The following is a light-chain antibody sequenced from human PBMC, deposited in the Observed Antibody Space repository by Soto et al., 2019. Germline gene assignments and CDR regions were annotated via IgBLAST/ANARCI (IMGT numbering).Light chain of an antibody. CDR3: HQYGSSPLT. J-gene: IGKJ4*01. CDR1: QSVSSSY. V-gene: IGKV3-20*01. Sequence: ELVWTKYPGTLSLSPGERATLSCRASQSVSSSYLAWYQQKPGQAPRLLIYGASSRATGIPDRFSGSGSGTDFTLTISRLEPEDFAVYYCHQYGSSPLTFGGGTKVEIK. CDR2: GAS.